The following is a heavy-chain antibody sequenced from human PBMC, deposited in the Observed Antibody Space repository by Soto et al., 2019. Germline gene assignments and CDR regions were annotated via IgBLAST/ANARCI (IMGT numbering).Heavy chain of an antibody. CDR3: ARGGYSMDV. J-gene: IGHJ6*02. CDR1: GDTVSSNSAA. Sequence: SQTLSLTCAISGDTVSSNSAAWTWIRQSPSRGLEWLGKTYYRSKWYNEYAVSVKSRISINADTSKNQFSLQLDSVTPEDTAVYYCARGGYSMDVWGQGTKVTVYS. V-gene: IGHV6-1*01. CDR2: TYYRSKWYN.